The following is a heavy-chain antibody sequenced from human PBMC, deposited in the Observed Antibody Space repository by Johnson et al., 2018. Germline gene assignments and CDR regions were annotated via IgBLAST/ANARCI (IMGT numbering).Heavy chain of an antibody. CDR2: ISSSSSYI. Sequence: VQLVQSGGGLLKPGGSLRLSCAASGFTFSIFTMNWVRQAPGKGLEWVYSISSSSSYIYYADSVKVRFSLPQDNDKDSLYRQMNSLRAEDTAVYYCARDPGLRGAFDRWGQGTIVTVSS. D-gene: IGHD3/OR15-3a*01. CDR3: ARDPGLRGAFDR. V-gene: IGHV3-21*01. J-gene: IGHJ3*01. CDR1: GFTFSIFT.